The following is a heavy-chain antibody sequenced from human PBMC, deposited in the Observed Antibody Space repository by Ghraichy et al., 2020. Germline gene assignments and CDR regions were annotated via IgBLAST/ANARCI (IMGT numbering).Heavy chain of an antibody. CDR2: TYYSGST. V-gene: IGHV4-31*03. D-gene: IGHD2-15*01. CDR3: ATELLGSCIGGTCSD. J-gene: IGHJ4*02. CDR1: GGAISSGGYY. Sequence: SETLSLTCTVSGGAISSGGYYWSWIRQHPGKGLEWIGYTYYSGSTYYNPSLKSRITISIDTSKNHLSLKLSSVTAADAAIYYSATELLGSCIGGTCSDWGQGTLVTVSS.